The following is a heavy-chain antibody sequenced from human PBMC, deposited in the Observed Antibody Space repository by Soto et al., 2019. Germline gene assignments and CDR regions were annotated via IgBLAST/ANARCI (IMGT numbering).Heavy chain of an antibody. Sequence: GSLRLSCAASGFTFSSSWMHWVRQTPGKGLVWVSHINSDGTDTNYADSVKGRFTISRDNAKNTVYLQMNSLRAEDTAVYYCARDWSYALNYWGQGSLVTVGS. J-gene: IGHJ4*02. CDR2: INSDGTDT. CDR3: ARDWSYALNY. V-gene: IGHV3-74*01. D-gene: IGHD3-16*01. CDR1: GFTFSSSW.